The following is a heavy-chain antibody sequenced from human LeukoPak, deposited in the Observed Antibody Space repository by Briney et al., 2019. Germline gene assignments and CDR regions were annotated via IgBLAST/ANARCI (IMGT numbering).Heavy chain of an antibody. J-gene: IGHJ4*02. CDR3: ARLDYFYDSSRYSWYFDY. Sequence: SETLSLTCTVSGGSVSAYYWSWIRQPPGRGLEWIGYIYPSGSTTYDPSLKSRVTISLDTSKNQFSLKLSSVTAADTAVYYCARLDYFYDSSRYSWYFDYWGQGALVTVSS. D-gene: IGHD3-22*01. CDR2: IYPSGST. CDR1: GGSVSAYY. V-gene: IGHV4-4*09.